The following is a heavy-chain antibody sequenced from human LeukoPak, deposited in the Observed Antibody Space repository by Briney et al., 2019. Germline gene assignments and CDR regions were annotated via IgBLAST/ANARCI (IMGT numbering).Heavy chain of an antibody. D-gene: IGHD3-10*01. Sequence: GGSLRLSCAASGFTFSSFAMTWVRQAPGKGLEWVSGFDGNGPNTYYADSVKGRFTISRDNSKNTLYLQMNSRRAEDTAVYYWAXXXXNYYNRFDPWGQGTLVTVSS. V-gene: IGHV3-23*01. J-gene: IGHJ5*02. CDR2: FDGNGPNT. CDR3: AXXXXNYYNRFDP. CDR1: GFTFSSFA.